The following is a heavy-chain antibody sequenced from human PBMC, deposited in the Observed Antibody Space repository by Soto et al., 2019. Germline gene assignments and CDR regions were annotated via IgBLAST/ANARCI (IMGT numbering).Heavy chain of an antibody. J-gene: IGHJ4*02. V-gene: IGHV3-23*01. D-gene: IGHD3-22*01. CDR2: ISGSGGST. CDR3: EKHQHYYDSSGQRDY. CDR1: GFTFSSYA. Sequence: ESGGGLVQPGGSLRLSCAASGFTFSSYAMSWVRQAPGKGLEWVSAISGSGGSTYYADSVKGRFTISRDNSKNTLYLQMNSLRAEDTAVYYCEKHQHYYDSSGQRDYWGQGTLVTVSS.